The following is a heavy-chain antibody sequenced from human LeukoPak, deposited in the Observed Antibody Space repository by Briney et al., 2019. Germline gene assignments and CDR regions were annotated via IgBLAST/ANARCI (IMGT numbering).Heavy chain of an antibody. D-gene: IGHD5-12*01. CDR2: ISGSGGST. CDR1: GFTFSSYA. J-gene: IGHJ6*03. CDR3: ARERATLDYYYYMDV. V-gene: IGHV3-23*01. Sequence: GGSLRLSCAASGFTFSSYAMSWVRQAPRKGLEWVSAISGSGGSTYYADSVKGRFTISRDNSKNTLYLQMNSLRAEDTALYYCARERATLDYYYYMDVWGKGTTVTVSS.